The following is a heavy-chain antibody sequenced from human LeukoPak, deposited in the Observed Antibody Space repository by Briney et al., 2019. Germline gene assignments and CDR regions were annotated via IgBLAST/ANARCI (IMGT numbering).Heavy chain of an antibody. V-gene: IGHV4-61*02. J-gene: IGHJ4*02. CDR3: ARVAAAGRFDY. CDR1: GGSISCGSYY. D-gene: IGHD6-13*01. Sequence: PSETLSLTCTVSGGSISCGSYYWSWIRQPAGKGLEWIGRIYTSGSTNYNPSLKSRVTISVDTSKNQFSLKLSSVTAADTAVYYCARVAAAGRFDYWGQGTLVTVSS. CDR2: IYTSGST.